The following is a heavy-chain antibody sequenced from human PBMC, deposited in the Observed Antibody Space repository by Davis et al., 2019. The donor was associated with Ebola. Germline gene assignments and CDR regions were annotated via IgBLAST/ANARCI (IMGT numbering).Heavy chain of an antibody. J-gene: IGHJ4*02. Sequence: GGSLRLSCAASGFTFSSYAMHWVRQAPGKGLEWVAVISYDGSNKYYADSVKGRFTISRDNSKNTLYLQMNSLRAEDTAVYYCARVRRGYCSSTSCGRFDYWGQGTLVTVSS. CDR3: ARVRRGYCSSTSCGRFDY. V-gene: IGHV3-30-3*01. D-gene: IGHD2-2*01. CDR2: ISYDGSNK. CDR1: GFTFSSYA.